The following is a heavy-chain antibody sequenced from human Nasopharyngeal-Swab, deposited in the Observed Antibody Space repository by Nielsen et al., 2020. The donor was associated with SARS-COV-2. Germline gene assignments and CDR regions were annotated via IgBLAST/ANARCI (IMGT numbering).Heavy chain of an antibody. V-gene: IGHV4-34*01. Sequence: RQAPGKGLEWIGEISHSGTSKYNPALKSRVTISVDTSKNQVSLKLRSVTAADRGVYYCARGGPPGHYYHYYGLDVWGQGTTVTVSS. J-gene: IGHJ6*02. D-gene: IGHD1-14*01. CDR3: ARGGPPGHYYHYYGLDV. CDR2: ISHSGTS.